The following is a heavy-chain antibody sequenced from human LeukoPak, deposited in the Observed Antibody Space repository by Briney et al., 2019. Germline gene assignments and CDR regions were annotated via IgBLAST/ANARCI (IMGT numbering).Heavy chain of an antibody. Sequence: PGGSLRLSCAASGFTFSGSAMHWVRQAPGKGLEWVSSITGSSTYIYYADSVKGRFTISRDNAKNSLYLQMNSLRAEDTAVYYCARTGIVGATTGFHYWGQGTLVTVSS. D-gene: IGHD1-26*01. CDR3: ARTGIVGATTGFHY. CDR2: ITGSSTYI. CDR1: GFTFSGSA. J-gene: IGHJ4*02. V-gene: IGHV3-21*01.